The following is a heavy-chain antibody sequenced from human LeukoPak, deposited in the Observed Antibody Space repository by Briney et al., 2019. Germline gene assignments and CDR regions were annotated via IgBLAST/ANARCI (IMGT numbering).Heavy chain of an antibody. CDR3: ARNSRDGYNHFDY. CDR1: GGSFSGYY. D-gene: IGHD5-24*01. V-gene: IGHV4-59*01. J-gene: IGHJ4*02. Sequence: SETLSLTCAVYGGSFSGYYWSWIRQPPGKGLEWIGYIYYSGSTNYNPSLKSRVTISVHTSKNQFSLKLSSVTAADTAVYYCARNSRDGYNHFDYWGQGTLVTVSS. CDR2: IYYSGST.